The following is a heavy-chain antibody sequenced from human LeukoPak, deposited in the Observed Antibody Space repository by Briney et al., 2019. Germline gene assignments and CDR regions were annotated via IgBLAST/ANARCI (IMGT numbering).Heavy chain of an antibody. CDR3: ARDPEPLGMPPVFYYYMDV. V-gene: IGHV1-2*02. D-gene: IGHD2-2*01. Sequence: ASVTVSFKASGYTFTVYYMHWVRQAPGQGLEWMGWINPNSGGTNYAQKFQGRVTMTRDTSISTAYMELSRLRSDDTAVYYCARDPEPLGMPPVFYYYMDVWGKGTTVTVSS. J-gene: IGHJ6*03. CDR1: GYTFTVYY. CDR2: INPNSGGT.